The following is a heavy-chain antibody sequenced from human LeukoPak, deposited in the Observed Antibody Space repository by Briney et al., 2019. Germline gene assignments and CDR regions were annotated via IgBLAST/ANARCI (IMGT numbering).Heavy chain of an antibody. J-gene: IGHJ4*02. Sequence: GGSLRLSCAASGFTFSSYGMHWVRQAPGKGLEWVAVISYDGSSKYYADSVKGRFTISRDNAKNTLYLQMNSLRAGDTAVYYCASTPNGVAAIYFDYWGQGTLVTVSS. D-gene: IGHD2-15*01. CDR3: ASTPNGVAAIYFDY. CDR2: ISYDGSSK. V-gene: IGHV3-30*03. CDR1: GFTFSSYG.